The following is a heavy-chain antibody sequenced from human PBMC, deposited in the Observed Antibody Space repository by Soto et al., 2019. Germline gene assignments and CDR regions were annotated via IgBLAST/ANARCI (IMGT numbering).Heavy chain of an antibody. V-gene: IGHV3-33*01. CDR1: GFTFSSYG. Sequence: GGSLRLSCAASGFTFSSYGMHWVRQAPGKGLEWVAVIWYDGSNKYYADSVKGRFTISRDNSKNTLYLQMNSLRAEDTAVYYCARDSRGRKLDYWGQGTLVTVSS. CDR3: ARDSRGRKLDY. CDR2: IWYDGSNK. J-gene: IGHJ4*02. D-gene: IGHD1-1*01.